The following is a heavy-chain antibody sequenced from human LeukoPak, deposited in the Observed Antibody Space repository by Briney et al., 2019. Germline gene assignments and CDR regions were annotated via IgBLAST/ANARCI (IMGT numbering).Heavy chain of an antibody. CDR1: GYTFTSYG. J-gene: IGHJ6*04. V-gene: IGHV1-18*04. CDR3: ARDQEGSGSYWPKYYYYGMDV. D-gene: IGHD3-10*01. CDR2: LSAYNGNT. Sequence: ASLKVSCKASGYTFTSYGISWVRQAPGQGLEWMGWLSAYNGNTNYAQKLQGRVTMNTDTSTSTAYMELRSLRSDDTAVYYCARDQEGSGSYWPKYYYYGMDVWGKGTTVTVSS.